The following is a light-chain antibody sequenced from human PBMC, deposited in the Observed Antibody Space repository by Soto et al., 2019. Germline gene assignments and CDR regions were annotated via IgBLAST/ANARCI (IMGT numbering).Light chain of an antibody. CDR1: QNINNW. V-gene: IGKV1-5*01. CDR3: QHMRT. J-gene: IGKJ1*01. Sequence: DNQMTQSPSTLSASIGDRFTITCRASQNINNWIAWYQQKPGKAPKFLIYDASTLESGVPSRFSGSGFGTEISLTISSLQPDDFGSYYCQHMRTFGQGTRGDIK. CDR2: DAS.